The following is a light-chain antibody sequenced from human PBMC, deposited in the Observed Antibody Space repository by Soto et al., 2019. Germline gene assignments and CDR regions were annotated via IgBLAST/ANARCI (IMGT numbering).Light chain of an antibody. CDR3: QSYDSSLSGSRV. CDR2: GNS. CDR1: SSNIGAGYD. J-gene: IGLJ1*01. V-gene: IGLV1-40*01. Sequence: QAVVTQPPSVSGAPGQRVTISCTGSSSNIGAGYDVHWYQHLPGTAPKLLIYGNSNRPSGVPDRFSGSKSGTSASLAITGLQAEDEADYYCQSYDSSLSGSRVFGTGTKVTVL.